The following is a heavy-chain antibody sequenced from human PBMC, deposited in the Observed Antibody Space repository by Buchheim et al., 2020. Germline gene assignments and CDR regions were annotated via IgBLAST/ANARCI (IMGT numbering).Heavy chain of an antibody. CDR2: IYYSGNT. V-gene: IGHV4-31*03. CDR3: ARGTVVTPTWVDA. D-gene: IGHD4-23*01. J-gene: IGHJ5*02. Sequence: QVQLQESGPGLVKPSQTLSLTCTVSGGSISSGGYYWTWIRQHPGKGLEWIGYIYYSGNTYYNPSLKSRVIISIDTYTNHFSLNLSSVTAADTAVYYCARGTVVTPTWVDAWGQGT. CDR1: GGSISSGGYY.